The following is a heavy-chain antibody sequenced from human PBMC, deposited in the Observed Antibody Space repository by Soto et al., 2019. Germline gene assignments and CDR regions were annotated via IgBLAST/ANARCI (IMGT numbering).Heavy chain of an antibody. J-gene: IGHJ5*02. D-gene: IGHD6-13*01. CDR2: VYTSGYS. CDR3: AREPTTAGTVNWFDP. CDR1: GGSISSDY. V-gene: IGHV4-4*07. Sequence: VQLQESGPGLVKPSETLSLICTVSGGSISSDYLSWIRQPAGKGLEWIGRVYTSGYSNSNPSLKRRVTMSVDSSKKQFSLNLSSVTAANMAVYYCAREPTTAGTVNWFDPWGQGTLVTVSS.